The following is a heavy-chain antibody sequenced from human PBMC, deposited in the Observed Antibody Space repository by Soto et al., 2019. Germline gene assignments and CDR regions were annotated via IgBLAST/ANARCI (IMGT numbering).Heavy chain of an antibody. CDR3: ARSDPPNIVVEAY. V-gene: IGHV1-69*02. CDR2: IIPILGIA. J-gene: IGHJ4*02. D-gene: IGHD2-2*01. CDR1: GGTFSSYT. Sequence: EASVKVSCKASGGTFSSYTISWVRQAPGQGLEWMGRIIPILGIANYAQKFQGRVTITADKPTSTAYMKLSSLRSEDTAVYYCARSDPPNIVVEAYWGQGTLVTVSS.